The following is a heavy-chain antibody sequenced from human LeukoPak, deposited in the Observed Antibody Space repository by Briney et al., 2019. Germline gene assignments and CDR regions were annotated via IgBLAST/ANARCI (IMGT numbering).Heavy chain of an antibody. CDR2: ISSSGSTI. CDR3: ARTTVVTPDY. V-gene: IGHV3-48*03. J-gene: IGHJ4*02. Sequence: GSLRLSCAASGFTFSSYEMNWVRQAPGKGLEWVSYISSSGSTIYYADSVKGRFTNSRDNAKDSLYLQMNSLRAEDTAVYYCARTTVVTPDYWGQGTLVTVSS. CDR1: GFTFSSYE. D-gene: IGHD4-23*01.